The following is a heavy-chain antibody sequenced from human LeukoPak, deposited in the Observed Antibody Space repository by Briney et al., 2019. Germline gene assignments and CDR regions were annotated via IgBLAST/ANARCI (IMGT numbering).Heavy chain of an antibody. D-gene: IGHD1-26*01. CDR3: ARVVGATTLPYYYGMDV. CDR2: ISYDGSNK. Sequence: GGSLRLSCAASGFTFSSYAMHWVRQAPGKGLEWVAVISYDGSNKYYADSVKGRFTISRDNSKNTLYLQMNSLRAEDTAVYYCARVVGATTLPYYYGMDVWAKGPRSPSP. J-gene: IGHJ6*02. V-gene: IGHV3-30*04. CDR1: GFTFSSYA.